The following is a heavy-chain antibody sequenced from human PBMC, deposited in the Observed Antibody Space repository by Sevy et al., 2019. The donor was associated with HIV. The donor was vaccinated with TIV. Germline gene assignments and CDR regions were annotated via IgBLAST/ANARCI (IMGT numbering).Heavy chain of an antibody. Sequence: SETLSLTCTVSGGSISGYYWSWIRQPPGKGLEWIGYIYYSGSTNYYPSLKNRVTMSVDTSKNQFSLKMSSVTAADTAVYYCARTPVIMITSGGVIALRQFDFWGQGTLVTVSS. D-gene: IGHD3-16*02. V-gene: IGHV4-59*01. J-gene: IGHJ4*02. CDR3: ARTPVIMITSGGVIALRQFDF. CDR1: GGSISGYY. CDR2: IYYSGST.